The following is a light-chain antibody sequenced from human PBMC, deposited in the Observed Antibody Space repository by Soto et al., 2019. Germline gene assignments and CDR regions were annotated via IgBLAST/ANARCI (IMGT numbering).Light chain of an antibody. J-gene: IGKJ5*01. Sequence: EIVLTQSPGTLSLSPGERATLSCRASQSVSSSYLAWYQQKPGRAPRVLIYDASTRATGVPDRFSGSGSGTDFTLTISRLEPEDFAVYYCQQYGGSPVTFGQGTRLEI. CDR3: QQYGGSPVT. CDR1: QSVSSSY. CDR2: DAS. V-gene: IGKV3-20*01.